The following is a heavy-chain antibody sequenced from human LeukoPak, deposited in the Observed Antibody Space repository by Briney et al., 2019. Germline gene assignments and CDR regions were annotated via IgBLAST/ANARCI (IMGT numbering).Heavy chain of an antibody. CDR2: ISYDGSNK. Sequence: GGSLRLSCAASGFTFSSYAMHWVRQAPGKGLEWVAVISYDGSNKYYADSVKGRFTISRDNSKNTLYLQMNSLRAEDTAVYYCASSPTGWLDPWGQGTLVTVSS. CDR1: GFTFSSYA. J-gene: IGHJ5*02. CDR3: ASSPTGWLDP. D-gene: IGHD1-14*01. V-gene: IGHV3-30-3*01.